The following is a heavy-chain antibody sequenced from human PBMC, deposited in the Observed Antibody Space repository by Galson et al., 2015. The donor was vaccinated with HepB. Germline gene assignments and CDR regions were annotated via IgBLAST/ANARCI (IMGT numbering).Heavy chain of an antibody. Sequence: SLRLSCAASGFTFSSYSMNWVRQAPGKGLEWVSSISSSSSYIYYADSVKGRFTISRDNAKNSLYLQMNSLRAEDTAVYYCARGEEVGATTSDYYYGMDVWGQGTTVTVSS. CDR3: ARGEEVGATTSDYYYGMDV. J-gene: IGHJ6*02. D-gene: IGHD1-26*01. CDR1: GFTFSSYS. CDR2: ISSSSSYI. V-gene: IGHV3-21*01.